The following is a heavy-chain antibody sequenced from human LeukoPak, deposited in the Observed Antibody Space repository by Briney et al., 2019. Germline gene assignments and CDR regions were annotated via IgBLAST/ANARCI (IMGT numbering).Heavy chain of an antibody. D-gene: IGHD2-8*01. J-gene: IGHJ6*02. V-gene: IGHV3-9*01. CDR2: ISWDSGSI. CDR3: AKDIACTNGVCAKLHHKYYYYGMDV. CDR1: GFTFDDYA. Sequence: GGSLRLSCAASGFTFDDYAMHWVRQAPGKGLEWVSGISWDSGSIGYADSVKGRFTISRDNAKNSLYLQMNSLRAEDTALYYCAKDIACTNGVCAKLHHKYYYYGMDVWGQGTTVTVSS.